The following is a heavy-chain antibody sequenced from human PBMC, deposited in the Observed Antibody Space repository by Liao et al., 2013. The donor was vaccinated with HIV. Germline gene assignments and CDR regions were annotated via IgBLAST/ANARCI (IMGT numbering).Heavy chain of an antibody. Sequence: QVRLQESGPGLVKPSETLSLTCTVSGGSISSYYWSWIRQPPGKGLEWIGYIYYSGSTNYNPSLKSRVTISVDTSKNQFSLKLSSVTAADTAVYYCARALYYYDSSGYPEYFQHWGQGTLVTVSS. J-gene: IGHJ1*01. CDR2: IYYSGST. CDR3: ARALYYYDSSGYPEYFQH. D-gene: IGHD3-22*01. V-gene: IGHV4-59*01. CDR1: GGSISSYY.